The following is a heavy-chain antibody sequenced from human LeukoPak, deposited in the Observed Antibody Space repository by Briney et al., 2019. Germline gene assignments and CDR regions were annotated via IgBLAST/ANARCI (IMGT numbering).Heavy chain of an antibody. CDR2: INHSGST. V-gene: IGHV4-34*01. Sequence: SETLSLTCAVYGGSFSGYYWSWIRQPPGKGLEWIGEINHSGSTNYNPSLKSRVTISVDTSKNQFSLNLRSVTAADTAVYYCARGSRYYYDSSGYLFDYWGQGTLVTVSS. D-gene: IGHD3-22*01. J-gene: IGHJ4*02. CDR1: GGSFSGYY. CDR3: ARGSRYYYDSSGYLFDY.